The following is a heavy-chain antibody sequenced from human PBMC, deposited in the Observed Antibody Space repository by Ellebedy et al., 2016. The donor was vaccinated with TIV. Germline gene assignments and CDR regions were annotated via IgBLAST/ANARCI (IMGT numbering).Heavy chain of an antibody. D-gene: IGHD3-10*01. J-gene: IGHJ5*02. CDR2: VDHSGSI. V-gene: IGHV4-59*12. CDR3: ARGSADYYGSGSYPYH. CDR1: GGSIRTYY. Sequence: SETLSLXXSVSGGSIRTYYWTWIRQPPGMGLEWIGYVDHSGSINYNPSLKSRVTISADTSKNQFSLKLSSVTAADTAVYYCARGSADYYGSGSYPYHWGQGTLVTVSS.